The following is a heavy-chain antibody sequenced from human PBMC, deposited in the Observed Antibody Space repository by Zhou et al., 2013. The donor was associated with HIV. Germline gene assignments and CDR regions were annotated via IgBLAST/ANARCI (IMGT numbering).Heavy chain of an antibody. D-gene: IGHD1-26*01. V-gene: IGHV1-69*05. CDR1: GGTFSSYA. J-gene: IGHJ6*02. Sequence: QVQLVQSGAEVKKPGSSVKVSCKASGGTFSSYAISWVRQAPGQGLEWMGGIIPIFGTANYAQKFQGRVTITTDESTSTAYMELSSLRSEDTAVYYCAREPPPSSLGSYVNYYYYGMDVWGQGTTVTVSS. CDR2: IIPIFGTA. CDR3: AREPPPSSLGSYVNYYYYGMDV.